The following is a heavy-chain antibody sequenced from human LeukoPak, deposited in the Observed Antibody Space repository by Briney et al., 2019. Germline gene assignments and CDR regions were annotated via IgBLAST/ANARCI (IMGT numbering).Heavy chain of an antibody. Sequence: SETLSLTCTVSGGSISSSSYYWDWLRQPPGKGLEWIGNVYYGGNTFYNSSLESRVTISVDMSKNQFSLKLSSLTAADTAIYYLARQRADYFYLYWEAWGRGTSVPVSS. J-gene: IGHJ6*03. CDR1: GGSISSSSYY. V-gene: IGHV4-39*01. CDR3: ARQRADYFYLYWEA. CDR2: VYYGGNT.